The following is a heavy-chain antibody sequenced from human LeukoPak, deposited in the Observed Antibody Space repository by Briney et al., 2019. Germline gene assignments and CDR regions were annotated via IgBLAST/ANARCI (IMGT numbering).Heavy chain of an antibody. D-gene: IGHD3-9*01. CDR3: AKDRRYDILTGYSYFDY. CDR2: ISGSGGST. Sequence: GGSLRLSCAASGFTFSSYAMSWVRQAPGKGLEWVSAISGSGGSTYYADSVKGRFTISRDNSKNTLYLQMNSLRAEDTAVYYCAKDRRYDILTGYSYFDYWAREPWSPSPQ. J-gene: IGHJ4*02. CDR1: GFTFSSYA. V-gene: IGHV3-23*01.